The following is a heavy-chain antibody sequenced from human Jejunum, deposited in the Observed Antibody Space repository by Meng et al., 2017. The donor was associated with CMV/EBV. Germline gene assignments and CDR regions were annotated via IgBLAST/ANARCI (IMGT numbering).Heavy chain of an antibody. V-gene: IGHV3-7*01. CDR1: EFSFSTYW. Sequence: AASEFSFSTYWMTWVRQAPGKGLEWVANINQDGSEEYYLDSVRGRFTISRDNAKNSLYLQMNSLGAEDTAVYYCARVYINWYFDLWGRGTLVTVSS. D-gene: IGHD4-11*01. J-gene: IGHJ2*01. CDR3: ARVYINWYFDL. CDR2: INQDGSEE.